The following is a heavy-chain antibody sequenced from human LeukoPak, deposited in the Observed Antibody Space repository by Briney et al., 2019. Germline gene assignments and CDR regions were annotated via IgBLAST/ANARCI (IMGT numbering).Heavy chain of an antibody. CDR3: ARRGDSGSYFDY. CDR2: IYPADSDI. J-gene: IGHJ4*02. D-gene: IGHD3-10*01. Sequence: GESLKISCKGSGYSFTTYWIAWVRQMPGKGLEYMGIIYPADSDIRYSPSFQGQVTISADKSISTAYLQWSSLKASDTAMYYCARRGDSGSYFDYWGQGTLVTVSS. V-gene: IGHV5-51*01. CDR1: GYSFTTYW.